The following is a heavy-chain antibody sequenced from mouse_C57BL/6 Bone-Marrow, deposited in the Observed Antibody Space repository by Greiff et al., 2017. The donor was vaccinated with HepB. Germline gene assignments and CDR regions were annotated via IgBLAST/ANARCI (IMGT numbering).Heavy chain of an antibody. Sequence: VQLQQSGAELARPGASVKLSCKASGYTFTSYGISWVKQRTGQGLEWIGEIYPRSGNTYYNEKFKGKATLTADKSSSTAYMELRSLTSEDSAVYFCARPYDGYSPFAYWGQGTLVTVSA. CDR1: GYTFTSYG. CDR2: IYPRSGNT. J-gene: IGHJ3*01. CDR3: ARPYDGYSPFAY. D-gene: IGHD2-3*01. V-gene: IGHV1-81*01.